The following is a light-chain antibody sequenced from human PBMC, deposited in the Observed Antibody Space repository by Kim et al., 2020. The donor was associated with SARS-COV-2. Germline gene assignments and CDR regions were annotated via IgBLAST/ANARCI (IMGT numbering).Light chain of an antibody. Sequence: QAVVTQEPSLTVSPGGTVTLTCASSTGAVTSDSYPNWFQQKPGQAPRPLIYSTNNKHCWTPAQFSGCLLGGKAALTLSGVQPEDEAEYYCVLHYSGAQVFGGGTQLTVL. J-gene: IGLJ3*02. CDR3: VLHYSGAQV. V-gene: IGLV7-43*01. CDR1: TGAVTSDSY. CDR2: STN.